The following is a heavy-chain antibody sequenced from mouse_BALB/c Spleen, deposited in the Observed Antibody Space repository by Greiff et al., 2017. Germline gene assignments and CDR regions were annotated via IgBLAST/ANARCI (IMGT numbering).Heavy chain of an antibody. V-gene: IGHV1-80*01. J-gene: IGHJ2*01. Sequence: QVQLQQSGAELVRPGSSVKISCKASGYAFSSYWMNWVKQRPGQGLEWIGQIYPGDGDTNYNGKFKGKATLTADKSSSTAYMQLSSLTSEDSAVYCCARGDYDALDYWGQGTTLTVSS. CDR3: ARGDYDALDY. CDR1: GYAFSSYW. D-gene: IGHD2-4*01. CDR2: IYPGDGDT.